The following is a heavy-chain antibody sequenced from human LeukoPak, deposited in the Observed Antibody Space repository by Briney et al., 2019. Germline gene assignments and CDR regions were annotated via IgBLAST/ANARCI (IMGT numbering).Heavy chain of an antibody. CDR1: GYSISSGYY. CDR2: INHSGST. Sequence: PSETLSLTCTVSGYSISSGYYWSWIRQPPGQGLEWIGEINHSGSTNYNPSLKSRVTISVDTSKNQFSLKLSSVTAADTAVYYCARYDYGDYYFDYWGQGTLVTVSS. D-gene: IGHD4-17*01. J-gene: IGHJ4*02. CDR3: ARYDYGDYYFDY. V-gene: IGHV4-38-2*02.